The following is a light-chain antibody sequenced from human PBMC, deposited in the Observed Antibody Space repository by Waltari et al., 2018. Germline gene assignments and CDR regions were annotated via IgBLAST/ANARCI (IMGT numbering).Light chain of an antibody. J-gene: IGKJ5*01. CDR1: QNVSSK. Sequence: ETVMTQSPASLSVSPGEGAILSCRASQNVSSKLAWYQQKPGQAPRLLIFGASTRATRIPARFSGSGSGTEFTLTISSLQSEDFAVYYCQQYNNWPPITFGQGTRLEIK. V-gene: IGKV3-15*01. CDR2: GAS. CDR3: QQYNNWPPIT.